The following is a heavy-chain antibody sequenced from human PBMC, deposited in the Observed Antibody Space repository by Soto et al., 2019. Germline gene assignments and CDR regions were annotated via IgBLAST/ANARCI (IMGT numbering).Heavy chain of an antibody. D-gene: IGHD4-17*01. J-gene: IGHJ3*02. CDR3: AKDPNGDYVGAFDI. Sequence: GGSLRLSCAASGFTFSSYAMSWVRQAPGKGLEWVSGISSSGGSTYYADSVKGRFTISRDNSKNTLYLQMNSLRAEDTALYYCAKDPNGDYVGAFDIWGQGTMVTVSS. CDR2: ISSSGGST. CDR1: GFTFSSYA. V-gene: IGHV3-23*01.